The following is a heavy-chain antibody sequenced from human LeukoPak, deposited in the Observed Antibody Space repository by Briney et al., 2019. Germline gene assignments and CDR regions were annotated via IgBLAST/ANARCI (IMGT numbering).Heavy chain of an antibody. CDR3: AKDLLTMIVVVRGLDDAFDI. V-gene: IGHV3-23*01. CDR2: ISGSGGST. Sequence: GGSLRLSCAASGLTFSSYAMSWVRQAPGKGLEWVSAISGSGGSTYYADSVKGRFTISRDNSKNTLYLQMNSLRAEDTAVYYCAKDLLTMIVVVRGLDDAFDIWGQGTMVTVSS. J-gene: IGHJ3*02. CDR1: GLTFSSYA. D-gene: IGHD3-22*01.